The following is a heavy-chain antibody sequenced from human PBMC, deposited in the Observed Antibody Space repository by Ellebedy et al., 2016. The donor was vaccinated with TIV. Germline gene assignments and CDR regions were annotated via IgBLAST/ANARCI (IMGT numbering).Heavy chain of an antibody. CDR1: GFTFSSYS. V-gene: IGHV3-21*01. Sequence: GGSLRLXCAASGFTFSSYSMNWVRQAPGKGLEWVSSISSSSSYIYYADSVKGRFTISRDNAKNSLYLQMNSLRAEDTAVYYCARLDDSSSWYFDIWGQGTMVTVSS. CDR2: ISSSSSYI. D-gene: IGHD6-13*01. CDR3: ARLDDSSSWYFDI. J-gene: IGHJ3*02.